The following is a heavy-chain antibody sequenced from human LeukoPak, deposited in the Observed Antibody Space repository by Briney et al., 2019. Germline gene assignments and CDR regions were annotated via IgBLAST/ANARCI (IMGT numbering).Heavy chain of an antibody. CDR3: ARGGPTVTTSDSGWFDP. D-gene: IGHD4-17*01. CDR1: GYTFIGYY. V-gene: IGHV1-2*02. Sequence: ASVKVSCKASGYTFIGYYIHCVRQAPGQGLEYMGWINPNSGGTSYAQQFQGRVTMTRDTSISTDYMELSRLRSDDTAVYYCARGGPTVTTSDSGWFDPWGQGTLVTVSS. CDR2: INPNSGGT. J-gene: IGHJ5*02.